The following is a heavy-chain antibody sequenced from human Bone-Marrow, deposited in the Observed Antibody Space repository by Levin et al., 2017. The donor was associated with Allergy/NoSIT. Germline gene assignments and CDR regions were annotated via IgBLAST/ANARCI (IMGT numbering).Heavy chain of an antibody. CDR1: GFTFSGNA. J-gene: IGHJ4*02. D-gene: IGHD2-8*01. V-gene: IGHV3-23*01. Sequence: SCAASGFTFSGNAMTWVRQAPGKGLEWVSTITSGSGGSTYYGDSVKGRFTISRDNSKNTLYLQMNSLRAEDTAVYYCAVDAYSVCYKWGQGTRVTVSS. CDR2: ITSGSGGST. CDR3: AVDAYSVCYK.